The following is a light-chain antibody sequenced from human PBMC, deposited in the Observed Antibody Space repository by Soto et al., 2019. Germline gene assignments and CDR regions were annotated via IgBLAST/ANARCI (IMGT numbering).Light chain of an antibody. J-gene: IGKJ4*01. V-gene: IGKV3-11*01. CDR3: QQRSNWPLT. CDR1: QSVSSY. CDR2: DAS. Sequence: EIVLTQSPAILSLSPGERATLSCRASQSVSSYLAWYQQKPGQAPRLLIYDASNRATGIPARFSGSGSGTDSTLTISSLEPEDFAVYYCQQRSNWPLTFGGGTKVDIK.